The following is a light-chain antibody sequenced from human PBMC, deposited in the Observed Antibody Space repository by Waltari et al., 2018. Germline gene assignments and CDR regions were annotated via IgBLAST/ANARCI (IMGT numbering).Light chain of an antibody. CDR2: WAS. V-gene: IGKV4-1*01. J-gene: IGKJ4*01. CDR3: QQYYNTPLT. Sequence: VMTQSPDSLPVSLGERATINCKSSQTVLYSSNNKNYLAWYQQKPRQPPKLLIYWASTRESGVPDRFSGSGSGTDFTLTISSLQAEDVAVYYCQQYYNTPLTFGGGTKVEIK. CDR1: QTVLYSSNNKNY.